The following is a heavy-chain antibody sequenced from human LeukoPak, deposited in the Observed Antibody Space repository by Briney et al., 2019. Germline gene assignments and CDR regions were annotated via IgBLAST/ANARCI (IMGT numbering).Heavy chain of an antibody. CDR1: GGSFSGYY. CDR3: ARESRGYSYGPYYFDY. J-gene: IGHJ4*02. Sequence: SETLSLTCAVYGGSFSGYYWSWIRQPPGKGLEWLGEINHSGSTNYNPSLKSRVTISVDTSKNQFSLKLSSVTAADTAVYYCARESRGYSYGPYYFDYWGQGTLVTVSS. CDR2: INHSGST. D-gene: IGHD5-18*01. V-gene: IGHV4-34*01.